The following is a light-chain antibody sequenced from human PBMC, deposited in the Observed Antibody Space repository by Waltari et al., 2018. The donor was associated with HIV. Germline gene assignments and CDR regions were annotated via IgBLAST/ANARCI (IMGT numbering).Light chain of an antibody. CDR3: SSYRSSNNVA. CDR1: SSDVGGHYY. J-gene: IGLJ3*02. CDR2: AVT. Sequence: QSALTQPPSLSASLGQSLTISCTGTSSDVGGHYYVSCFQQHPGKVPELLIYAVTNRPPGISSRFSGSKSGNTASLTISGLQADDEADYYCSSYRSSNNVAFGTGTKVTVL. V-gene: IGLV2-14*01.